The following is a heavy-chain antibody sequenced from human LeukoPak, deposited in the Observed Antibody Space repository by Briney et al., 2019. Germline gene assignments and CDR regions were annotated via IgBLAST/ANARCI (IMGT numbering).Heavy chain of an antibody. CDR3: ARDGRYCSSTSCYPYYGMDV. V-gene: IGHV1-69*04. J-gene: IGHJ6*02. CDR1: GGTFSSYT. CDR2: IIPILGIA. D-gene: IGHD2-2*01. Sequence: SVKVSCKASGGTFSSYTISWVRQAPGQGLEWMGRIIPILGIANYAQEFQGRVTITADKSTSTAYMELSSLRSEDTAVYYCARDGRYCSSTSCYPYYGMDVWGQGTTVTVSS.